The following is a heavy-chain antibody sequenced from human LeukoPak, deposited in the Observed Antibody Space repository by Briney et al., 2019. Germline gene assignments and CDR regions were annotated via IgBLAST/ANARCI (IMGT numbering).Heavy chain of an antibody. J-gene: IGHJ4*02. CDR1: GFTFSRYG. Sequence: GGSLRLSCVASGFTFSRYGMNWVRQAPGKGLEWVSVIASDGGAKFYADSVKGRFTLSRDNPKNMFFLQMNLLTVEDTAIYYCAREATWGQWYFDHWGQGTPVTVSS. CDR2: IASDGGAK. V-gene: IGHV3-30*03. CDR3: AREATWGQWYFDH. D-gene: IGHD6-19*01.